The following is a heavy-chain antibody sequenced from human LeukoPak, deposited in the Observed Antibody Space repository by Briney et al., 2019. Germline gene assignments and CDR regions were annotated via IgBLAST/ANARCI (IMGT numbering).Heavy chain of an antibody. J-gene: IGHJ4*02. Sequence: ASVRVSCKTSGYTFTGYYLHWVRQAPGQGLEWMAWVNPNHGGSNHAQNFQGRVTMTRGTSISTAYMELSRLRSDDTAVYYCARLHRGWMPTGFSLDYWGQGTQVSVSS. CDR3: ARLHRGWMPTGFSLDY. CDR1: GYTFTGYY. V-gene: IGHV1-2*02. D-gene: IGHD5-24*01. CDR2: VNPNHGGS.